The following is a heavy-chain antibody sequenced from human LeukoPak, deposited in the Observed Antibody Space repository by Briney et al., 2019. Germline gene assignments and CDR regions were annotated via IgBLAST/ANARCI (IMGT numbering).Heavy chain of an antibody. CDR3: ARRAYYDFWSGYYTADGCYDY. D-gene: IGHD3-3*01. CDR2: IYTSGST. CDR1: GGSISSGSYY. V-gene: IGHV4-61*02. J-gene: IGHJ4*02. Sequence: SQTLSLTCTVSGGSISSGSYYWSWIRQPAGKGLEWIGRIYTSGSTNYNPSLKSRVTISVDTSKNQFSLKLNSVTAADTAVYYCARRAYYDFWSGYYTADGCYDYWGQGTLVTVSS.